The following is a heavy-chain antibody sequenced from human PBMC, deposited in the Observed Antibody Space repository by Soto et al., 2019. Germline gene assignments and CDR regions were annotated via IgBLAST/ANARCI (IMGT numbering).Heavy chain of an antibody. CDR1: GFSVSDNF. D-gene: IGHD3-9*01. V-gene: IGHV3-66*01. J-gene: IGHJ4*02. CDR2: IYNDGTT. Sequence: LVDSGGGLVQAGESLRLSCAVSGFSVSDNFMTWVRQAPGKGLEWISVIYNDGTTYHADSVKGRFIASSDNSQNRLYLQMNNLRVEDSAVYFCARDTHSAVRSDWWGQGTLVTVAS. CDR3: ARDTHSAVRSDW.